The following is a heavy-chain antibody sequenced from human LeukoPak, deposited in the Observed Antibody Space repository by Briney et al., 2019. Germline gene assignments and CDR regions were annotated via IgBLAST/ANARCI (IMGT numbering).Heavy chain of an antibody. J-gene: IGHJ4*02. CDR3: AKSITMVRGALDY. D-gene: IGHD3-10*01. V-gene: IGHV3-23*01. CDR1: GFTFSSYV. Sequence: GGSLRLSCAASGFTFSSYVMSWVRQAPGRGPEWVSSISGSGGSTYYADSVKGRFTISRDNSKNTLYLQMNSLRAEDTAVYYCAKSITMVRGALDYWGQGTLVTVSS. CDR2: ISGSGGST.